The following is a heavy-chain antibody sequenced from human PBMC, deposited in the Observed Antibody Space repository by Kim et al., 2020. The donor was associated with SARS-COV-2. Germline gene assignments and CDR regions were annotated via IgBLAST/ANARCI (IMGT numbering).Heavy chain of an antibody. D-gene: IGHD4-4*01. CDR3: ARDMDPTVYDY. CDR2: KT. Sequence: KTQNSQKFQSRVTITRDTSANTAYMELRRLTTKDTAIYYCARDMDPTVYDYWGQGTLVTVSS. V-gene: IGHV1-3*01. J-gene: IGHJ4*02.